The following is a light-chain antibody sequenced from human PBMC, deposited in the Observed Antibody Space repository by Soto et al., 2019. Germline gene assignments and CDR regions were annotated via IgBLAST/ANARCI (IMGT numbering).Light chain of an antibody. Sequence: QSALTQPASVSGSPGQSITLSCTGTSSDLGSYNLVSWYQQHPSKAPKLMIYEGSKRPSGVSDRFSGSRSGTTASLTISGLQAEDEGEYYCCSYVGSRTLVFGGGTKVTVL. CDR1: SSDLGSYNL. V-gene: IGLV2-23*01. CDR2: EGS. CDR3: CSYVGSRTLV. J-gene: IGLJ2*01.